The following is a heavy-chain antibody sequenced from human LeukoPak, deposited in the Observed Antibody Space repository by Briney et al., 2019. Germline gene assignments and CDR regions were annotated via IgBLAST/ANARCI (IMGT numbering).Heavy chain of an antibody. J-gene: IGHJ4*02. Sequence: SGTLSLTCAVSGDSINNNYWWTWVRQPPGKGLEWIGEIYHRGTTNYNPSLKSRVTISVDKSKNQFSLNLNSVTAADTAVNYCARGLLRGVSDYWGQGTLVTVSS. CDR2: IYHRGTT. V-gene: IGHV4-4*02. CDR1: GDSINNNYW. CDR3: ARGLLRGVSDY. D-gene: IGHD3-10*01.